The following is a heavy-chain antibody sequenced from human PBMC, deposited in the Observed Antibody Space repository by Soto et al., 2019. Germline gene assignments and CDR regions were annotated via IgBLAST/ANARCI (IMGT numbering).Heavy chain of an antibody. CDR3: ASDRSTTTVTPYYVDY. CDR1: GFTFSSYN. J-gene: IGHJ4*02. V-gene: IGHV3-21*01. D-gene: IGHD4-17*01. CDR2: ISSSSSYI. Sequence: EVQLVESGGGLVKPGGSLRLSCAASGFTFSSYNMNWVRQAPGKGMEWVSSISSSSSYIYYADSVKGRFTISRDNAKNSLYVQMNGLRADDTAVYYCASDRSTTTVTPYYVDYWGQGTLVTVSS.